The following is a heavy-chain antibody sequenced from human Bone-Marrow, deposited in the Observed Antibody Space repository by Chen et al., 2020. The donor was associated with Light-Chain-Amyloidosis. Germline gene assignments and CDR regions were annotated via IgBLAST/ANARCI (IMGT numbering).Heavy chain of an antibody. J-gene: IGHJ4*02. CDR1: GLTFSSHW. D-gene: IGHD5-12*01. CDR3: ARGYSGYWNFDY. CDR2: INGDGSNI. V-gene: IGHV3-74*01. Sequence: EEQLVESGGGSVQPGGSLRLSCTASGLTFSSHWMHWVRQAPGKGLVWVSRINGDGSNIYYADSVKGRFTISRDNAKNTLYLQMNSLRAEDTAVYFCARGYSGYWNFDYWGQGTLVTVSS.